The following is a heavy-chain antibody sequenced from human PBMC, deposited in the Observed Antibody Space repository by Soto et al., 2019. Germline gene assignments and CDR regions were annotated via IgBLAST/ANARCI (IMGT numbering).Heavy chain of an antibody. V-gene: IGHV3-33*01. D-gene: IGHD3-10*01. CDR1: GFTFSTYA. Sequence: GGSLRLSCTASGFTFSTYAMHWVRQAPGKGLEWVALTWHDGSNEYYADSVKGRFTIFRDNYKDTVYLQMNNLRVEDTAVYYCARFDGSGSVYRLPFDYWGQGTLVTVSS. CDR2: TWHDGSNE. CDR3: ARFDGSGSVYRLPFDY. J-gene: IGHJ4*02.